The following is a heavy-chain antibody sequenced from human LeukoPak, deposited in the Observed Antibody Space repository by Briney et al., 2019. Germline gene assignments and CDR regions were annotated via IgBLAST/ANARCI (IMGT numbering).Heavy chain of an antibody. CDR1: GFTFSGSA. V-gene: IGHV3-73*01. CDR2: IRSKANSYAT. Sequence: GGSLRLSCAASGFTFSGSAMHWVRQASGKGLEWVGRIRSKANSYATAYAASVKGRFTISRDDSKSTAYLQMNSLKTEDTAVYYCTRPIWVYSGYDPAVKTDYWGQGTLVTVSS. CDR3: TRPIWVYSGYDPAVKTDY. D-gene: IGHD5-12*01. J-gene: IGHJ4*02.